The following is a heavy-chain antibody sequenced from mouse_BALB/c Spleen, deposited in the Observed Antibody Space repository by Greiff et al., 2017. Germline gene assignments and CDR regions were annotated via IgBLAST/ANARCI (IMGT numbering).Heavy chain of an antibody. V-gene: IGHV5-9-3*01. Sequence: EVKLMESGGGLVKPGGSLKLSCAASGFTFSSYAMSWVRQTPEKRLEWVATISSGGSYTYYPDSVKGRFTISRDNAKNTLYLQMSSLRSEDTAMYYGAIQGTRGYCDYWGQGTTLTVSS. CDR1: GFTFSSYA. CDR3: AIQGTRGYCDY. J-gene: IGHJ2*01. CDR2: ISSGGSYT.